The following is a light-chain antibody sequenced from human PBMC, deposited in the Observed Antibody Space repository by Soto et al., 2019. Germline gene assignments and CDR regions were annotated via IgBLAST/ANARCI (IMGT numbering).Light chain of an antibody. CDR2: RNN. CDR3: AAWDDSLSGWV. J-gene: IGLJ3*02. CDR1: SSNIGPNY. V-gene: IGLV1-47*01. Sequence: QSVLTQPPSASGTPGQRVSISCSGSSSNIGPNYVNWYQQLPGTAPKVLIYRNNQRPSGVPDRFSGSESGTSASLAISGLRSEDEADYYCAAWDDSLSGWVFGGGTKLTVL.